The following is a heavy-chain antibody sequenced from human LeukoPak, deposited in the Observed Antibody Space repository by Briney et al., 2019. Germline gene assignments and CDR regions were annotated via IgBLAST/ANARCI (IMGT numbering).Heavy chain of an antibody. CDR1: GFTFRSYS. V-gene: IGHV3-7*03. CDR3: ARTVVVITPDY. CDR2: INQNGNEK. D-gene: IGHD3-22*01. J-gene: IGHJ4*02. Sequence: GGSLRLSCAGSGFTFRSYSINWVRQAPGKGLEWVANINQNGNEKYYIDSVKGRFIISRDNAQNSVYLQLNSLRADDPAVYFCARTVVVITPDYWGQGTLVTVSS.